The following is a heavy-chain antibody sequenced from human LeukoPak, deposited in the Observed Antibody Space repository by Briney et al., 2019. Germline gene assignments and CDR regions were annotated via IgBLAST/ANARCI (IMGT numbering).Heavy chain of an antibody. J-gene: IGHJ4*02. CDR2: IYYSGST. Sequence: SETLSLTCTVSGGSISSYYWSWIRQPPGKGLEWIGYIYYSGSTNYNPSLKSRVTISLDTPRNQFSLKLSSVTAADTAVYYCARDCSGASCYDYWGQGTLGTVSS. V-gene: IGHV4-59*01. CDR1: GGSISSYY. CDR3: ARDCSGASCYDY. D-gene: IGHD2-15*01.